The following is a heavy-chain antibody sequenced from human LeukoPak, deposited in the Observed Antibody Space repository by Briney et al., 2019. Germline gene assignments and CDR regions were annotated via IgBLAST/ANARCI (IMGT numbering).Heavy chain of an antibody. CDR3: ARDRVTMVRGVIKGFDP. V-gene: IGHV1-2*02. J-gene: IGHJ5*02. CDR1: GYTFIDNF. Sequence: ASVKVSCKASGYTFIDNFVHWVRQVPGQGLEWMGWINPNSGGTNYAQKFQGRVTMTRDTSISTAYMELSRLRSDDTAVYYCARDRVTMVRGVIKGFDPWGQGTLVTVSS. D-gene: IGHD3-10*01. CDR2: INPNSGGT.